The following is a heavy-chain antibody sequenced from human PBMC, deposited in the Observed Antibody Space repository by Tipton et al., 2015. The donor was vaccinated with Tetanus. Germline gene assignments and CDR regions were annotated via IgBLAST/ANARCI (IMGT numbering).Heavy chain of an antibody. Sequence: LRLSCSVSGGSLRSGDHYWSWIRQPPGKGLEWLAYISSSGSTNSNYSLKSRITMSRDTSKNQFSLKLASVTAADTAVYYCATVGLVTASVKYWGQGTLVTVSS. V-gene: IGHV4-61*08. CDR2: ISSSGST. CDR3: ATVGLVTASVKY. CDR1: GGSLRSGDHY. D-gene: IGHD2-21*02. J-gene: IGHJ4*01.